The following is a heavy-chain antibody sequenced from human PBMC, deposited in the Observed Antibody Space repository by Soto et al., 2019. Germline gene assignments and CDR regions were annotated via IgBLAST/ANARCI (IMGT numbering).Heavy chain of an antibody. V-gene: IGHV3-23*01. D-gene: IGHD6-6*01. J-gene: IGHJ5*02. CDR2: IGAPGII. Sequence: EVQLLESGGALVQPGESLRLSCAASGFTVYTYGMNWVRQAPGKGLEWVSGIGAPGIIYYSDSARGRFTITRNISKNTRCLQMNSLRAEDRAIDYCAILSMAFRADGDWVNPLGQGALVRVS. CDR1: GFTVYTYG. CDR3: AILSMAFRADGDWVNP.